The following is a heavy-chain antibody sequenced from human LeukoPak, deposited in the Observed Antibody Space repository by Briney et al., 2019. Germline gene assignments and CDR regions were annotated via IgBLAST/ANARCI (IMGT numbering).Heavy chain of an antibody. D-gene: IGHD4-17*01. J-gene: IGHJ4*02. CDR3: ASYGDYLYY. V-gene: IGHV3-74*01. CDR2: INSDESST. Sequence: GGSLRLSCAASGFTFSSYWMHWVRQAPGKGLVWVSRINSDESSTSYADSVNGRFTISRNNAKNTLYLQMNSLRAEDTAVYYCASYGDYLYYWGQGTLVTVSS. CDR1: GFTFSSYW.